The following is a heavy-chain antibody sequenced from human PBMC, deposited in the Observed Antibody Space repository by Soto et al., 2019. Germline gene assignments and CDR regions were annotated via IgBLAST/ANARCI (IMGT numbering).Heavy chain of an antibody. CDR1: GFSLSNARMG. CDR3: TFGRVATIHFDD. V-gene: IGHV2-26*01. D-gene: IGHD5-12*01. CDR2: IFSNDEK. Sequence: SVHTPVNPTETLTMTSTVSGFSLSNARMGVSWIRQPPGKALEWLAHIFSNDEKSYSTSLKSRLTISKDTSKSQVVLTMTNMDPVHTATGLGTFGRVATIHFDDWGHGTLDTVSS. J-gene: IGHJ4*01.